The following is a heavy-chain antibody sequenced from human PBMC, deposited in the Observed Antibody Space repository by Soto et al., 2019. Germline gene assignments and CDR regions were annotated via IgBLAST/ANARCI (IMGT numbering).Heavy chain of an antibody. CDR1: GFTFSSYA. V-gene: IGHV3-23*01. J-gene: IGHJ3*02. CDR3: AKVGRPIVVVPAAILDAFDI. CDR2: ISGSGGST. D-gene: IGHD2-2*02. Sequence: EVQLLESGGGLVQPGGSLRLSCAASGFTFSSYAMSWVRQAPGKGLEWVSAISGSGGSTYYADSVKGRFTISRDNSKNTLYLQMNSLRAEDTAVYYCAKVGRPIVVVPAAILDAFDIWGQGTMVTVSS.